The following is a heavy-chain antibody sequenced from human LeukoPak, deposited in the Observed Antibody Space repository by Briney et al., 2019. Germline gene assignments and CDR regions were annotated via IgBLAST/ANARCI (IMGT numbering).Heavy chain of an antibody. V-gene: IGHV1-69*13. Sequence: ASVKVSFKASGGTFSSYAISWVRQAPGQGLEWMGGIIPIFGTADYAQKFQGRVTITADESTSTAYMELSSLRSEDTAVYYCAFGREVHSGSYTRWGQGTLVTVSS. CDR2: IIPIFGTA. CDR3: AFGREVHSGSYTR. D-gene: IGHD1-26*01. J-gene: IGHJ4*02. CDR1: GGTFSSYA.